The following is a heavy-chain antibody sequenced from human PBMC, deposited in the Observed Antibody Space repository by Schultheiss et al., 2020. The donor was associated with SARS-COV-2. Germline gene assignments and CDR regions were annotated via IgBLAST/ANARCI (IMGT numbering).Heavy chain of an antibody. Sequence: SETLSLTCAVYGGSFSGYYWSWIRQPPGKGLEWIGYIYYSGSTNYNPSLKSRVTMSVDTSKNQFSLKLSSVTAADTAVYYCAREVAITRLNKLNWFDPWGQGTLVTVSS. CDR3: AREVAITRLNKLNWFDP. CDR2: IYYSGST. V-gene: IGHV4-34*01. CDR1: GGSFSGYY. J-gene: IGHJ5*02. D-gene: IGHD2-21*01.